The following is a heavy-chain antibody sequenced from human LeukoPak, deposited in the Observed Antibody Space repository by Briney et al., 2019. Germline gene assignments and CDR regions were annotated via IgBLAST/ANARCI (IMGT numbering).Heavy chain of an antibody. Sequence: GGSLRLSCAASGFTVSSNYMSWVRQAPGKGLEWVSAISGSGGSTYYADSVKGRFTISRDNSKNTLYLQMNSLRAEDTAVYYCAKDRRAGTTPGAFDIWGQGTMVTVSS. V-gene: IGHV3-23*01. CDR3: AKDRRAGTTPGAFDI. J-gene: IGHJ3*02. D-gene: IGHD1-7*01. CDR1: GFTVSSNY. CDR2: ISGSGGST.